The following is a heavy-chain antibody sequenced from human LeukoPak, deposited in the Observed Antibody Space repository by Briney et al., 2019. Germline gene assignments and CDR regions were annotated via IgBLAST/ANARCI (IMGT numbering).Heavy chain of an antibody. CDR3: AKDLTGDRRPDSPLFDI. Sequence: GGSLRLSCAASGFTFSSYAMSWVRQAPGKGLEWVSAISGSGGSTYYADSVKGRFTISRDNSKNTLYLQMNSLRAEDTAVYYCAKDLTGDRRPDSPLFDIWGQGTMVTVSS. V-gene: IGHV3-23*01. J-gene: IGHJ3*02. D-gene: IGHD7-27*01. CDR1: GFTFSSYA. CDR2: ISGSGGST.